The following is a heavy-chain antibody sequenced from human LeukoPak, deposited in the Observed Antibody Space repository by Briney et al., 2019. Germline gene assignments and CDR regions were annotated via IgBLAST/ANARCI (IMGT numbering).Heavy chain of an antibody. J-gene: IGHJ4*02. CDR3: ARVGLVVPAASPFDY. CDR1: GYTFTGYY. V-gene: IGHV1-2*02. CDR2: INPNSGGT. Sequence: ASVKVSCKASGYTFTGYYMHWVRQAPGQGLEWMGWINPNSGGTNYAQKFQGRVTMTRDTSISTAYMELSRLRSDDTAVYYCARVGLVVPAASPFDYWGQGTLVTVSS. D-gene: IGHD2-2*01.